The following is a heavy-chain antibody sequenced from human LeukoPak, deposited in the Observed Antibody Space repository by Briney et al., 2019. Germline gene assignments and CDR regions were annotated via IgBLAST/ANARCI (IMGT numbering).Heavy chain of an antibody. V-gene: IGHV3-20*01. CDR2: INWNGGST. CDR3: AGIWGRAYSYGLSSGPFDI. CDR1: GFTFDDYA. D-gene: IGHD5-18*01. J-gene: IGHJ3*02. Sequence: GGSLRLSCAASGFTFDDYAMSWVRQAPGKGLEWVSGINWNGGSTGYADSVKGRFTISRDNAKNSLYLQMNSLRAEDTALYHCAGIWGRAYSYGLSSGPFDIWGQGTMVTVSS.